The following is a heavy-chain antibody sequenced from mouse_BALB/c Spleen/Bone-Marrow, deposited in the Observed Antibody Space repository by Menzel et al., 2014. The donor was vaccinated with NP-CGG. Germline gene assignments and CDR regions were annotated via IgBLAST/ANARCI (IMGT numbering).Heavy chain of an antibody. Sequence: VQVVESGAELMKPGASVKISCKATGYTFSSYWIEWVKQRPGHGLEWIGEILPGSGSTNYNEKFKGKATFTADTSSNTAYMQLGSLTSEDSAVYYCARWVPYWEFAYWGQGTLVTVSA. J-gene: IGHJ3*01. CDR3: ARWVPYWEFAY. D-gene: IGHD4-1*01. CDR2: ILPGSGST. CDR1: GYTFSSYW. V-gene: IGHV1-9*01.